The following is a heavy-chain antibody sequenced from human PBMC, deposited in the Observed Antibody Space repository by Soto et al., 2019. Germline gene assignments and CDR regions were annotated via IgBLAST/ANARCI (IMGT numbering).Heavy chain of an antibody. V-gene: IGHV5-51*01. Sequence: GESLKISCGTSGYKFTSSWIAWVRQKPGKGLEWMGIIFPSDSDTRYSPSFQGQVTISADRSTSTVFLQWASLKASDTAVYFCARKDKSGYFNWFDPWGQGTLVTVSS. CDR1: GYKFTSSW. D-gene: IGHD3-22*01. J-gene: IGHJ5*02. CDR2: IFPSDSDT. CDR3: ARKDKSGYFNWFDP.